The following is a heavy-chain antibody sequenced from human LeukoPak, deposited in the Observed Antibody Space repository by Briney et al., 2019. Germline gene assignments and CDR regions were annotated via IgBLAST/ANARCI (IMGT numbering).Heavy chain of an antibody. CDR3: ARANFGSGSYYHDAFAI. J-gene: IGHJ3*02. D-gene: IGHD3-10*01. Sequence: SVKVSCKASGGTFNSYAISWLRPAPGQGLEWMGGIIPIYCTANYEQQFQGRVTITTDESTSTDYMELTRLPTADTAVYYCARANFGSGSYYHDAFAIWGQGTMVTVSS. V-gene: IGHV1-69*05. CDR2: IIPIYCTA. CDR1: GGTFNSYA.